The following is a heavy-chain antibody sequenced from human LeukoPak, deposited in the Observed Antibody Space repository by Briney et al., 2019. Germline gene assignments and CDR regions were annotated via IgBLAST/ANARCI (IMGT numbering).Heavy chain of an antibody. Sequence: ASVKVSCKASGYTFTGYYMHWVRQAPGQGLEWVGLINPNRGGTNYAQKFQGRVTMTRDPSISTAYMELRRLGFDAPAVYYCARRQGWWEYCSGGSCYSSTHWFDPWGQGTLVTVSS. CDR2: INPNRGGT. V-gene: IGHV1-2*02. D-gene: IGHD2-15*01. J-gene: IGHJ5*02. CDR3: ARRQGWWEYCSGGSCYSSTHWFDP. CDR1: GYTFTGYY.